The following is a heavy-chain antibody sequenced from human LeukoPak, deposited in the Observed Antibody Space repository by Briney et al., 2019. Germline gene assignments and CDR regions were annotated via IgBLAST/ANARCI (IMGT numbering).Heavy chain of an antibody. Sequence: GGSLRLSCAASGFTFSSYAMSWVRQAPGKGLEWVSAISGSGGSTYYADSVKGRFTISRDNSKNTLYLQMNSLRAEDTAVYYCAKAAIKYYYDSSGYYPVWGEGTTVTVSS. D-gene: IGHD3-22*01. V-gene: IGHV3-23*01. CDR2: ISGSGGST. J-gene: IGHJ6*04. CDR3: AKAAIKYYYDSSGYYPV. CDR1: GFTFSSYA.